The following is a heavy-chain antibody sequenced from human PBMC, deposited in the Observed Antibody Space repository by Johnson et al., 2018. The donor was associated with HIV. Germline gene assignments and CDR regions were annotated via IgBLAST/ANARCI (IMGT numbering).Heavy chain of an antibody. CDR3: AREGMYSSYQGSFDI. V-gene: IGHV3-13*01. D-gene: IGHD6-6*01. CDR1: GFTFSSYD. CDR2: IGTAGDT. Sequence: VQLVESGGGLVQPGGSLRLSCAASGFTFSSYDMHWVRLATGKGLEWVSAIGTAGDTYYPGSVKGRFTISRENAKNSLYLQMNSLRAGDTAVYYCAREGMYSSYQGSFDIWGQGTMVTVSS. J-gene: IGHJ3*02.